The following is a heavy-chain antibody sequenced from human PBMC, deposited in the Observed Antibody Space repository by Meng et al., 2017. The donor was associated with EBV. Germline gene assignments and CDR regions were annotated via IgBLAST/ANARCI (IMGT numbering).Heavy chain of an antibody. D-gene: IGHD3-10*01. J-gene: IGHJ4*02. V-gene: IGHV1-69*01. CDR2: LIPMSGAP. CDR1: GGTFRSDA. Sequence: QGQLQQSGAGGKKPGSSVKVSCRTSGGTFRSDAVSWVRQAPGQGLEWMGGLIPMSGAPHYAQKFQDRVTIIADESTSTHSMELNNLRFEDTAMYYCASESGRGFTPDYWGQGTLVTVSS. CDR3: ASESGRGFTPDY.